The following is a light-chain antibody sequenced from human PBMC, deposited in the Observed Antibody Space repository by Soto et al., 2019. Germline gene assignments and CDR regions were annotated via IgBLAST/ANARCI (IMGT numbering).Light chain of an antibody. CDR3: QKYNGALWT. CDR1: QGIGNC. V-gene: IGKV1-27*01. CDR2: AAS. J-gene: IGKJ1*01. Sequence: DIQMTLSPSSVSASVGDRITIPCRARQGIGNCVAWYQQKPGKVPKLLLYAASALQSGVPSRCSGSGSGTDFTLSISSLQPEDVATYYCQKYNGALWTFGQGTKVDIK.